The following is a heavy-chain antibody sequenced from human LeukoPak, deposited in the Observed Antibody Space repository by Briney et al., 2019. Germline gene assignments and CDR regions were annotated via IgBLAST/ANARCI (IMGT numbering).Heavy chain of an antibody. V-gene: IGHV2-5*02. Sequence: SGPTLVKPTQTLTLTCTLSGFSLSSSGVGVGWIRQPPGKALEWLALIYWDDDKRYSPSLRSRLTITKDTSKNQVVLTMTNTDPVDTATYYCAHSGDGHWFDPWGQGTLVTVSS. CDR2: IYWDDDK. CDR3: AHSGDGHWFDP. CDR1: GFSLSSSGVG. J-gene: IGHJ5*02. D-gene: IGHD3-10*01.